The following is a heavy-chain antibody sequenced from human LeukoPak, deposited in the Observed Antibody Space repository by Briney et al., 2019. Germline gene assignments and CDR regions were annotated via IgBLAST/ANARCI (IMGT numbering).Heavy chain of an antibody. V-gene: IGHV3-30*03. CDR3: ARSYDSRVYYFYGMDV. CDR2: ISYDGSNI. J-gene: IGHJ6*02. D-gene: IGHD3-22*01. Sequence: GGSLRLSCAASGFTFSSYGMHWVRQAPGKGLEWVAVISYDGSNIHFADSVKGRFTISRDNSKNTLYLQMNSLRPEDTAVYYCARSYDSRVYYFYGMDVWGQGTTVTVSS. CDR1: GFTFSSYG.